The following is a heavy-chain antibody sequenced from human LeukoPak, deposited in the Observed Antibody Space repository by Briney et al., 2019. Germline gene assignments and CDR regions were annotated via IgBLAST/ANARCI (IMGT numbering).Heavy chain of an antibody. V-gene: IGHV1-69*04. J-gene: IGHJ4*02. Sequence: ASVKVSCKASGGTFSSYAISRVRQAPGQGLEWMGRIIPILGIANYAQKFQGRVTITADKSTSTAYMELSSLRSEDTAVYYCAGHSHYYDSSGYSDYWGQGTLVTVSS. CDR1: GGTFSSYA. CDR2: IIPILGIA. CDR3: AGHSHYYDSSGYSDY. D-gene: IGHD3-22*01.